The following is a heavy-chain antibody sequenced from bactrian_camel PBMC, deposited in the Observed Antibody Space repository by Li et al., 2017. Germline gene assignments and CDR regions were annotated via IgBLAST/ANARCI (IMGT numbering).Heavy chain of an antibody. CDR1: GFVSSNYW. Sequence: HVQLVESGGGLVQPGGSLRLSCAASGFVSSNYWLYWVRQAPGKGLEWESGIYSDGSNTYYADSVKGRFTISTDNAKNTLYLQMNSLKPEDTAVYYCAATSGTCRCLGYWGQGTQVTVS. D-gene: IGHD5*01. J-gene: IGHJ4*01. V-gene: IGHV3S6*01. CDR3: AATSGTCRCLGY. CDR2: IYSDGSNT.